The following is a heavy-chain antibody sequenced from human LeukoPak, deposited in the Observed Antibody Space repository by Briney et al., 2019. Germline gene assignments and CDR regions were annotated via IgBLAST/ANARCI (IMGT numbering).Heavy chain of an antibody. V-gene: IGHV3-74*01. CDR1: GFTFSSYW. CDR3: ARAYSSFDY. Sequence: GGSLRLSCAVSGFTFSSYWMHWVRQAPGKGLVWVSRINNDGSTTAYADSVKGRFTISRDNTKNTLYLQMNSLRAEDTAVYYCARAYSSFDYWGQGTLVTVSS. J-gene: IGHJ4*02. D-gene: IGHD6-19*01. CDR2: INNDGSTT.